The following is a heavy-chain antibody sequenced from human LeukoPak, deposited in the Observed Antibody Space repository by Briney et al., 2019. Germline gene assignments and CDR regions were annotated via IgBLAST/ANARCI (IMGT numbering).Heavy chain of an antibody. CDR3: AREKQWLVLGD. V-gene: IGHV3-48*03. J-gene: IGHJ4*02. CDR1: GFTFSSYE. D-gene: IGHD6-19*01. CDR2: ISSSGSTI. Sequence: GGSLRLSCAASGFTFSSYEMNWVRQAPGKGLEWVSYISSSGSTIYYADSVKGRFTISRDNAKNSLYLQMNSLRAEDTVVYYCAREKQWLVLGDWGQGTLVTVSS.